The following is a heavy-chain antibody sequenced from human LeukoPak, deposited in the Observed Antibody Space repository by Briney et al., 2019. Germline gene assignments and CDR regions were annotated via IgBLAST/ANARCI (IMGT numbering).Heavy chain of an antibody. CDR3: ARPTTSYYYDSSGYYWDY. Sequence: PSETLSLTCAVHGGSFSGYYWSWIRQPPGRGLEWIGEINHSGSTNYNPSLKSRVTISVDTSKNQFSLKLSSVTAADTAVYYCARPTTSYYYDSSGYYWDYWGQGTLVTVSS. CDR2: INHSGST. J-gene: IGHJ4*02. D-gene: IGHD3-22*01. V-gene: IGHV4-34*01. CDR1: GGSFSGYY.